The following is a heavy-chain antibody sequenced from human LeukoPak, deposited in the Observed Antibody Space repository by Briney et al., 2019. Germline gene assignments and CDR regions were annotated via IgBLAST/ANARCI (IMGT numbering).Heavy chain of an antibody. D-gene: IGHD3/OR15-3a*01. Sequence: GGSLRLSCAASGFTFTKYGLHWVRQAPGTGLEWVAVIWYDGSKEYYADSVKGRFTISRDNSKNTLYLHMNSLRAEDTAVYYCARSWTQYYFDYWGQGTLVTVSS. J-gene: IGHJ4*02. CDR2: IWYDGSKE. CDR1: GFTFTKYG. V-gene: IGHV3-33*01. CDR3: ARSWTQYYFDY.